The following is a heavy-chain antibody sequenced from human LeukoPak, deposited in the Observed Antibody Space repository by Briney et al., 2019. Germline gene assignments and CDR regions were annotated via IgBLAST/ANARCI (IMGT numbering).Heavy chain of an antibody. CDR1: GFTVGSNY. J-gene: IGHJ4*02. CDR2: IYSGGST. D-gene: IGHD5-18*01. Sequence: PGGSLRLSCAASGFTVGSNYMSWVRRAPGKGLEWVSVIYSGGSTYYADSVKGRFTISRDNSKNTLYLQMNSLRAEDTAVYYCARVRGYSYGFFDYWGQGTLVTVSS. V-gene: IGHV3-53*01. CDR3: ARVRGYSYGFFDY.